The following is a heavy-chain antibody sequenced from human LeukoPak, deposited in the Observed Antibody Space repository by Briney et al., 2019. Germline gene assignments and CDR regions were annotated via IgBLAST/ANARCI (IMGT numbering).Heavy chain of an antibody. V-gene: IGHV3-23*01. J-gene: IGHJ3*02. CDR1: GLTFSSYA. CDR3: AKDLTPRDSRSWYTDAFDI. CDR2: ISGTGGST. D-gene: IGHD6-13*01. Sequence: GGSLRLSCAASGLTFSSYAMSWVRQAPGKGLEWVSAISGTGGSTYYADSVKGRFTISRDNSKNTLYLQMNSLRAEDTAVYYCAKDLTPRDSRSWYTDAFDIGGQGTMVTVSS.